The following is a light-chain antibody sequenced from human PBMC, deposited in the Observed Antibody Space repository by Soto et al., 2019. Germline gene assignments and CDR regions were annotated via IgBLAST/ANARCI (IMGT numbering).Light chain of an antibody. CDR2: EVS. V-gene: IGLV2-14*01. Sequence: QSALTQPASVSGSPGQSITIYCSGTSRDVGGYNYVSWHQQHPGKAPKVIITEVSNRPSGVSNRFSGSKSGNTASLTISGLQAEDEADYYCSSYISSSTFVVFGGGTKLIVL. CDR1: SRDVGGYNY. J-gene: IGLJ2*01. CDR3: SSYISSSTFVV.